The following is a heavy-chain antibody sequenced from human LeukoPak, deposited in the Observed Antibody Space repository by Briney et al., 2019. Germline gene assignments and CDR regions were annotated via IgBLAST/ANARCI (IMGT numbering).Heavy chain of an antibody. Sequence: GASVTVSCKASGYTFTIYYMHWVRQAPGQGLEGMGIVNPSGGSTSYAQKFQGRVTMTRDTSTSTVYMELSSLRSEDTAVYYCVTKEYDSSGYHDYWGQGTLVTVSS. CDR2: VNPSGGST. V-gene: IGHV1-46*01. J-gene: IGHJ4*02. CDR1: GYTFTIYY. CDR3: VTKEYDSSGYHDY. D-gene: IGHD3-22*01.